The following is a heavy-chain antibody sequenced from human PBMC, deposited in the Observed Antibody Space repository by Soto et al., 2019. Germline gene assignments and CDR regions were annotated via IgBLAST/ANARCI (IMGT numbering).Heavy chain of an antibody. D-gene: IGHD3-10*01. CDR1: GGSISSGGYY. J-gene: IGHJ4*02. Sequence: QVQLQESGPGLVKPSQTLSLTCTVSGGSISSGGYYWSWIRQHPGKGLEWIGYIYYSGSTYYNPSLKSRVTISGDTSKNQFSLKLSSVTAADTAVYYCARLDYYGSGSYYRQYYLDYWGQGTLVTVSS. V-gene: IGHV4-31*03. CDR3: ARLDYYGSGSYYRQYYLDY. CDR2: IYYSGST.